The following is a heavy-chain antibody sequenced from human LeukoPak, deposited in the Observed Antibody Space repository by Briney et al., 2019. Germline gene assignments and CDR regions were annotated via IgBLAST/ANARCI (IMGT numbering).Heavy chain of an antibody. CDR3: ATTLRNDAFDI. J-gene: IGHJ3*02. CDR1: GFALSSYA. Sequence: GGSLRLSCAASGFALSSYAMNWVRQAPGKGLEWVSYISSSSSTIYYADSVKGRFTISRDNAKNSLYLQMNSLRAEDTAVYYCATTLRNDAFDIWGQGTMVTVSS. CDR2: ISSSSSTI. D-gene: IGHD4-17*01. V-gene: IGHV3-48*04.